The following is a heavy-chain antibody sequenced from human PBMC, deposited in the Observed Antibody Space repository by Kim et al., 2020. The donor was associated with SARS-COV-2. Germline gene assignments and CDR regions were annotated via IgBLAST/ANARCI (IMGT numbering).Heavy chain of an antibody. D-gene: IGHD3-10*01. V-gene: IGHV3-15*01. J-gene: IGHJ6*02. CDR3: TTVLLWFGPRNYYYYGMDV. CDR2: IKSKTDGGTT. CDR1: GFTFSNAW. Sequence: GGSLRLSCAASGFTFSNAWMSWVRQAPGKGLEWVGRIKSKTDGGTTDYAAPVKGRFTISRDDSKNTLYLQMNSLKTEDTAVYYCTTVLLWFGPRNYYYYGMDVWGQGTTVTVSS.